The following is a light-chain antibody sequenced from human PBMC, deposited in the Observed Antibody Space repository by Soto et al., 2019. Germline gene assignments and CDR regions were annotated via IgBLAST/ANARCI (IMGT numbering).Light chain of an antibody. Sequence: DIQMTQSPSSLSASVGDTVTITCRASQSISSSLNWYQQKPGKAPKLLIYGASSLQSGVPSWFSGSRSATDFTLTITTLQPEDFATYYCQQSYSAPFTFGPGTKVDIK. J-gene: IGKJ3*01. V-gene: IGKV1-39*01. CDR3: QQSYSAPFT. CDR2: GAS. CDR1: QSISSS.